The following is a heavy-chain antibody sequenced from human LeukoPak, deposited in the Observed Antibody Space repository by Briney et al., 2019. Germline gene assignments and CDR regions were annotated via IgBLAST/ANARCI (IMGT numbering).Heavy chain of an antibody. CDR3: AREPPLWFGELSLDY. Sequence: ASVTVSCEASGYTFTGYYMHCVRQAPGQGLEWMGWINPNSGGTNYAQKFQGRVTMTRDTSISTAYMELSRLRSDDTAVYYCAREPPLWFGELSLDYWGQGTLVTVSS. CDR1: GYTFTGYY. D-gene: IGHD3-10*01. V-gene: IGHV1-2*02. J-gene: IGHJ4*02. CDR2: INPNSGGT.